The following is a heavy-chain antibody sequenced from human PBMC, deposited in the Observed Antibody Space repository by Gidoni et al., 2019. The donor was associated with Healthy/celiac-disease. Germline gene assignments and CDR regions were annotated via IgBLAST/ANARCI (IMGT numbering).Heavy chain of an antibody. D-gene: IGHD3-22*01. CDR3: ARGKPYYDNSGNDAFDI. CDR1: GGTFSSYT. V-gene: IGHV1-69*02. J-gene: IGHJ3*02. Sequence: QVQLVQSGAEVKKPGSSVKVSCKASGGTFSSYTISWVRQAPGQGLEWMGRIIPILVITTYAQKFQGRVTITADKSTSTAYMELSSLRSEDTAMYYCARGKPYYDNSGNDAFDIWGQGTMVTVSS. CDR2: IIPILVIT.